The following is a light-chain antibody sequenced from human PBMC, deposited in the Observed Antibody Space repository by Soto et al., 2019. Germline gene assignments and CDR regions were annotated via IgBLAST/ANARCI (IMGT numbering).Light chain of an antibody. Sequence: DFQMTQSPSSLSASVGDRVTITCRASRGINNNLAWYQQKPGKVPQLLIYAASTLQAGVTSRFSAYGFGTDFTLTITSLQPDDVATYYCQRYDGAPKTFGQGTKLEIK. CDR3: QRYDGAPKT. J-gene: IGKJ1*01. CDR1: RGINNN. CDR2: AAS. V-gene: IGKV1-27*01.